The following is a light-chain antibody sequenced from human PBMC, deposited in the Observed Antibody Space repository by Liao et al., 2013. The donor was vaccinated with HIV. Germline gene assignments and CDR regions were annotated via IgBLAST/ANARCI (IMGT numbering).Light chain of an antibody. CDR2: EDD. CDR3: QAWDRGMGV. CDR1: ELENKN. V-gene: IGLV3-1*01. J-gene: IGLJ1*01. Sequence: SFELTQPPSVSVSPGQTASVTCSGDELENKNICWYHQRPGQSPVLVISEDDKRPSGIPERFSGSNSGNTATLTISGAQAMDEGDYYCQAWDRGMGVFGTGTKLTVL.